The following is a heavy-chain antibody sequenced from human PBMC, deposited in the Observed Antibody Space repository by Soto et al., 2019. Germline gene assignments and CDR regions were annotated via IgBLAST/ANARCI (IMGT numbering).Heavy chain of an antibody. J-gene: IGHJ6*02. Sequence: PGGSLRLSCAASGFTFSSYGMHWVRQAPGKGLEWVAVISYDGSNKYYADSVKGRFTISRDNSKNTLYLQMNSLRAEDTAVYYCAKDRVGASEYGMDVWGQGTTVTVSS. V-gene: IGHV3-30*18. CDR2: ISYDGSNK. D-gene: IGHD1-26*01. CDR1: GFTFSSYG. CDR3: AKDRVGASEYGMDV.